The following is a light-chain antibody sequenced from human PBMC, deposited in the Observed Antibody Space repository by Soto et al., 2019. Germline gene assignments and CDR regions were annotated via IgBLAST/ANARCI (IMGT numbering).Light chain of an antibody. V-gene: IGLV1-40*01. CDR2: GNS. J-gene: IGLJ1*01. Sequence: SVLTQPPSVSGAPGQRVTISCTGSSSNIGAGYDVHWYQQLPGTAPKLLIYGNSNRPSGVPDRFSGSKSGTSASLAITGLQAEDEADYYCQSYDSSLSGSEVFGTGTKVT. CDR1: SSNIGAGYD. CDR3: QSYDSSLSGSEV.